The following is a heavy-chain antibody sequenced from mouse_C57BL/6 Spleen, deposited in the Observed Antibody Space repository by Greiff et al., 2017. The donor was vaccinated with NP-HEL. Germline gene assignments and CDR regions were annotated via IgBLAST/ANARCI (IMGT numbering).Heavy chain of an antibody. CDR1: GYTFTSYW. V-gene: IGHV1-72*01. D-gene: IGHD1-2*01. Sequence: VQLQQPGAELVKPGASVKLSCKASGYTFTSYWMHWVKQRPGRGLEWIGRIAPNSGGTKYNEKFKSKATLTVDKPSSTAYMQLSSLTSEDSAVYYCARYGLFYFDYWGQGTTLTVSS. CDR2: IAPNSGGT. J-gene: IGHJ2*01. CDR3: ARYGLFYFDY.